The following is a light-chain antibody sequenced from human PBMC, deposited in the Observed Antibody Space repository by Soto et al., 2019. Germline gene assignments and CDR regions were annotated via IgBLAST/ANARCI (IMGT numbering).Light chain of an antibody. V-gene: IGLV2-8*01. CDR3: CSYAGSNNLL. Sequence: QSALTQPPSASGSPGQSVTISCTGTSSDVGGYNYVSWYQQHPGKAPKLMIYEVSKRPAGVPGRFSGSKSCNTASLTVSGLQAEYEEEYYSCSYAGSNNLLFGGGTQLTVL. CDR2: EVS. J-gene: IGLJ2*01. CDR1: SSDVGGYNY.